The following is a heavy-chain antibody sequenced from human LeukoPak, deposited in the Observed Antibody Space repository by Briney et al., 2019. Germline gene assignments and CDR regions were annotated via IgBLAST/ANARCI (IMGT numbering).Heavy chain of an antibody. CDR2: ISITSRYI. J-gene: IGHJ4*02. CDR3: ARLSSGLLDY. D-gene: IGHD3-22*01. Sequence: GGSLRLSCTASGFSFSNYDMNWVRQTPGKGLEWVSSISITSRYIYYADSVKGRFTISRDNAKNSLYLQMNSLRAEDTAVYYCARLSSGLLDYWGQGTLVTVSS. CDR1: GFSFSNYD. V-gene: IGHV3-21*01.